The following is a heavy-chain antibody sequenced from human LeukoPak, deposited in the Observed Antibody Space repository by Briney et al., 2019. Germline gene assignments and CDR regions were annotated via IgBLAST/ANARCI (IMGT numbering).Heavy chain of an antibody. CDR1: GGSISSYY. Sequence: PSETLSLTCTVSGGSISSYYWSWIRQPPGKGLEWIGYIYYSGSTNYNPSLRSRVTISVDTSKNQFSLKLSSVTAADTAVYYCARGPAPFDYWGQGTLVTVSS. CDR3: ARGPAPFDY. V-gene: IGHV4-59*08. J-gene: IGHJ4*02. CDR2: IYYSGST.